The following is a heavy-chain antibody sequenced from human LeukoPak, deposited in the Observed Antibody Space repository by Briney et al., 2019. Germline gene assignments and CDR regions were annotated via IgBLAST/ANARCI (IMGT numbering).Heavy chain of an antibody. V-gene: IGHV3-21*06. CDR2: IGPTGSDR. J-gene: IGHJ4*02. CDR3: ATETNGRHYDY. D-gene: IGHD1-14*01. CDR1: GLTFSTSG. Sequence: PGGSLRLSCTASGLTFSTSGFNWVRQAPGKGLEWVASIGPTGSDRYHADSTKGRFTISRDHAKNFLYLQMNTLRAEDTAVYYCATETNGRHYDYWGQGTLLTVSS.